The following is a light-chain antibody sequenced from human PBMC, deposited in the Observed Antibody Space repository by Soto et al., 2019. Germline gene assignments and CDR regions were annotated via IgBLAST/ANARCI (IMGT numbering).Light chain of an antibody. Sequence: QSVLTQPPSVSAAPGQKVTISCSGSSSDIGNNYVSWYQQLPGTAPKLLIYDNNKRPSRIPDRFSGSKSGTSATLGITGLQTGDAADYYCATWDSRLSARVFGGGTKLTVL. CDR1: SSDIGNNY. J-gene: IGLJ3*02. CDR3: ATWDSRLSARV. CDR2: DNN. V-gene: IGLV1-51*01.